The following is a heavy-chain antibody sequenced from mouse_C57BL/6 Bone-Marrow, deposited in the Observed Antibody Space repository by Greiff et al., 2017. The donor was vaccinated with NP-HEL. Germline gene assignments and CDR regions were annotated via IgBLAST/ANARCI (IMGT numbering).Heavy chain of an antibody. D-gene: IGHD1-1*01. CDR3: ARDTTVWYFDV. CDR2: IDPSDSYT. J-gene: IGHJ1*03. CDR1: GYTFTSYW. V-gene: IGHV1-69*01. Sequence: QVQLQQPGAELVMPGASVKLSCKASGYTFTSYWMHWVKQRPGQGLEWIGEIDPSDSYTNYNQKFKGKSTLTVDKSSSTAYMQLSSLTSEDSAVYYCARDTTVWYFDVWGTGTTVTVSS.